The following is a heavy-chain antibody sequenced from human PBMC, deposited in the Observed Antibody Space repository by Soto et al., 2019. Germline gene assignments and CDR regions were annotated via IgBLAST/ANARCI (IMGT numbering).Heavy chain of an antibody. CDR1: GGSIGSGGYS. Sequence: SETLCLTCGVAGGSIGSGGYSWSWIRQPPGKGLEWIGYIYHSGSPYYNPSLKSRVTISVDRSKNQFSLKLSSVTAADTAVYYCARGPPNSIWGQGTLVTVSS. D-gene: IGHD3-22*01. V-gene: IGHV4-30-2*01. CDR2: IYHSGSP. J-gene: IGHJ4*02. CDR3: ARGPPNSI.